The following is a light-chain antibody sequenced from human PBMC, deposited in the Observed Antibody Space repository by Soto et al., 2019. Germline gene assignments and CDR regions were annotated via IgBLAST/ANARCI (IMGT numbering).Light chain of an antibody. CDR2: GAS. CDR3: QQYNDSFRYT. CDR1: QSISTW. V-gene: IGKV1-5*03. J-gene: IGKJ2*01. Sequence: DIQMTQSPSTLSASVGDRVTITCRASQSISTWLAWYQQKPGTAPKLLTYGASTLETGVPSRFSGSRSGTEFTLTVSSLQPDDFATYYCQQYNDSFRYTFGQGTKLEIK.